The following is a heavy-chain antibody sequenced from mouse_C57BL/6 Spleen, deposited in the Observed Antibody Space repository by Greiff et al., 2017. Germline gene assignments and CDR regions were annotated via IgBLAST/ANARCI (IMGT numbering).Heavy chain of an antibody. CDR3: ATYSNYPYYARDY. V-gene: IGHV1-52*01. Sequence: QVQLQQPGAELVRPGSSVKLSCKASGYTFTSYWMHWVKQRPIQGLEWIGNIDPSDSETHYNQKFKDKATLTVDKSSSTAYMELRSLTSEDSSVYYCATYSNYPYYARDYWGQGTSVTVSS. CDR1: GYTFTSYW. CDR2: IDPSDSET. D-gene: IGHD2-5*01. J-gene: IGHJ4*01.